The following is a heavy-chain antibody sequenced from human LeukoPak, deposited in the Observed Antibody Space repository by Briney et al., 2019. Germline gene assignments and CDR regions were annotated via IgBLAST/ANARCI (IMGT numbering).Heavy chain of an antibody. D-gene: IGHD6-13*01. Sequence: SETLSLTCTVSGGSISSNGYYWGWIRQPPGKGLGWIGNIYYSGSTSYNPSLKSRVTISVDTSKSQFSLKLSSVTAADTAVYYCARRRFGSSQRDYWGQGTLVTVSS. CDR2: IYYSGST. J-gene: IGHJ4*02. CDR1: GGSISSNGYY. CDR3: ARRRFGSSQRDY. V-gene: IGHV4-39*01.